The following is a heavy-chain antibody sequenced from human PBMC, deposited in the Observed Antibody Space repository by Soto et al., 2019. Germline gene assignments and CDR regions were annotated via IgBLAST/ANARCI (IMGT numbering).Heavy chain of an antibody. CDR3: ARQFGATYGDYYAY. J-gene: IGHJ4*02. Sequence: PSETLSLTCTVSGGSISSYYCSWIRQPPGKGLEWIGYIYYSGSTNYNPSLKSRVTISVDTSKNQFSLNLSSVTAADTAVYYCARQFGATYGDYYAYWGRGTLVTVSS. CDR1: GGSISSYY. V-gene: IGHV4-59*08. CDR2: IYYSGST. D-gene: IGHD3-10*01.